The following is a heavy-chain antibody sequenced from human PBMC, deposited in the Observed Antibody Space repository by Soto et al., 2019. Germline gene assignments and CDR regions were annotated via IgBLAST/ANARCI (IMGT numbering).Heavy chain of an antibody. Sequence: SETLSLTGAVYGGSFSGYSWIWIRQPPGKGLEWIGEINHSGSTNYNPSLKSRVTISVDTSKNQFSLKLSSVTAADTAVYYRARGLAAFDYWGQGTLVTVSS. CDR3: ARGLAAFDY. J-gene: IGHJ4*02. CDR1: GGSFSGYS. V-gene: IGHV4-34*01. CDR2: INHSGST. D-gene: IGHD6-13*01.